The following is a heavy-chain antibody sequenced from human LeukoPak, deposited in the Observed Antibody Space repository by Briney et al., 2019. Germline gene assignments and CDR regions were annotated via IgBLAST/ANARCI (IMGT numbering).Heavy chain of an antibody. Sequence: NPGGSLRLSCAASGFTFDSYSMNWVRQAPGKGLEWVSSISSSSSFIYYADSVKGRFTISRDNAKNSLYLQMNSLRAEDTAVYYCARDKLNGYDSSGHDYWGQGTLVTVSS. V-gene: IGHV3-21*01. CDR2: ISSSSSFI. D-gene: IGHD3-22*01. J-gene: IGHJ4*02. CDR1: GFTFDSYS. CDR3: ARDKLNGYDSSGHDY.